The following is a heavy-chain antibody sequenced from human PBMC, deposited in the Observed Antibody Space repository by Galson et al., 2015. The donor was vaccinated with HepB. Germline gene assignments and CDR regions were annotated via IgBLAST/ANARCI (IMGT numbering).Heavy chain of an antibody. CDR1: GFTVNTR. V-gene: IGHV3-53*01. CDR2: IYGRGNT. D-gene: IGHD5-24*01. J-gene: IGHJ4*02. Sequence: SLRLSCAASGFTVNTRMSWFRQAPGKGLEWVSVIYGRGNTYYADSVKGRFTISRDNSKNTLYLQTNSLGAEDTAMYCCAREREGNPEAEFWGQGTLVTVSS. CDR3: AREREGNPEAEF.